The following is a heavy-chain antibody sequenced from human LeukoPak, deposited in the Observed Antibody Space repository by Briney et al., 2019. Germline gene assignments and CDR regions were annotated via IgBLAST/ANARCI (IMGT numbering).Heavy chain of an antibody. Sequence: PSETLSLTCTVSGGAISSYYWSWIRQPPGKGLEWIGYVYYSGSTNYNPSLKSRVTISVDTSKNQFSLKLSSVTAAATAVYYCARVSGYSQNWFDPWGQGTLVTVSS. CDR3: ARVSGYSQNWFDP. J-gene: IGHJ5*02. V-gene: IGHV4-59*01. CDR2: VYYSGST. CDR1: GGAISSYY. D-gene: IGHD5-12*01.